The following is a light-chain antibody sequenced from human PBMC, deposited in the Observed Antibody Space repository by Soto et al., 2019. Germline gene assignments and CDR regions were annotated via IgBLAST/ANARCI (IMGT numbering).Light chain of an antibody. V-gene: IGKV3-20*01. J-gene: IGKJ1*01. CDR1: QSVSSNY. CDR3: LQYGSSPWT. CDR2: GVS. Sequence: EIVLTQSPGTLSLSPGERATLSCRASQSVSSNYLAWYQQKPGQAPRLLMYGVSSRATGIPDRFSGSGSGTDFTLTINRLEPEDFAVYYCLQYGSSPWTFGQGTKVEIK.